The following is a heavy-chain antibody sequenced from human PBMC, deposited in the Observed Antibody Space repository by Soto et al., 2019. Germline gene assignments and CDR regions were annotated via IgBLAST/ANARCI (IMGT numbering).Heavy chain of an antibody. CDR3: ARDRREITHPEL. J-gene: IGHJ3*01. CDR2: ISAYNGNT. V-gene: IGHV1-18*04. D-gene: IGHD3-10*01. CDR1: GYTFTSYG. Sequence: ASVKVSCKASGYTFTSYGIRWVRQAPGQGLEWMGWISAYNGNTNYAQKLQGRVTMTTDTSTSTAYMELRSLRSDDTAVYYCARDRREITHPELWGQGTMVTVSS.